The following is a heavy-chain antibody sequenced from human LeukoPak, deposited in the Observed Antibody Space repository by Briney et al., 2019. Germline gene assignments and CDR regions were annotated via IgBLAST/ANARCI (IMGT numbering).Heavy chain of an antibody. Sequence: SETLSLTCAVYGGSFSGYYWSWIRQPPGKGLEWIGEINHSGSTNYNPSLKSRVTISVDTSKNQFPLKLSSVTAADTAVYYCARGCPYYYDSSGYYYGGRYYYYYYMDVWGKGTTVTVSS. J-gene: IGHJ6*03. CDR3: ARGCPYYYDSSGYYYGGRYYYYYYMDV. CDR2: INHSGST. CDR1: GGSFSGYY. V-gene: IGHV4-34*01. D-gene: IGHD3-22*01.